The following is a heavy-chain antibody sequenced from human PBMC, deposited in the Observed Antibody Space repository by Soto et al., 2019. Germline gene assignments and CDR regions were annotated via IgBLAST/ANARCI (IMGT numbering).Heavy chain of an antibody. V-gene: IGHV4-30-4*01. Sequence: SETLSLACTVYGGSINSGDYYWGWIRQPPGKGLEWIGYIYYSGSTNYNPSLKSRVTISVDTSKNQFSLKLSSVTAADTAVYYCAIVEYRGSRNMYYFDYWGPGTLLTVSS. CDR3: AIVEYRGSRNMYYFDY. J-gene: IGHJ4*02. D-gene: IGHD1-26*01. CDR1: GGSINSGDYY. CDR2: IYYSGST.